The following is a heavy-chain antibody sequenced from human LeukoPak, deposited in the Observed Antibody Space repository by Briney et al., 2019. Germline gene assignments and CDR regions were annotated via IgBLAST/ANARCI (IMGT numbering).Heavy chain of an antibody. CDR2: INPKTGDT. CDR3: ARGLYAGFCTTTSCYVDY. CDR1: GYNFADYY. D-gene: IGHD2-2*01. V-gene: IGHV1-2*06. J-gene: IGHJ4*02. Sequence: ASVKVSCKPSGYNFADYYMHWVRQAPGQGLEWMGRINPKTGDTNYAQKFQGRVTMTRDTSISTAYLEMSGLRSDDTAEYYCARGLYAGFCTTTSCYVDYWGQGALVTVSS.